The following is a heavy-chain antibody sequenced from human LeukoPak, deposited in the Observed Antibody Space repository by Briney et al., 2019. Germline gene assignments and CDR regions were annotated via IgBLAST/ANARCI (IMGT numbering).Heavy chain of an antibody. CDR1: GFTFTTYS. Sequence: PGGSLRLSCEASGFTFTTYSMTWVRQAPGKGLEWVSIISSGSSAIFSADALKGRFTISRDDAKNLLYLDMNSLRAEDTAVYYCARESSPEDAFDIWGQGTMVTVSS. CDR3: ARESSPEDAFDI. V-gene: IGHV3-21*01. J-gene: IGHJ3*02. CDR2: ISSGSSAI. D-gene: IGHD1-14*01.